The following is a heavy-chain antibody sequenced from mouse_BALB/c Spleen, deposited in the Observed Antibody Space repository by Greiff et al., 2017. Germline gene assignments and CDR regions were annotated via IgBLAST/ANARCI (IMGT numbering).Heavy chain of an antibody. CDR2: IYPGDGDT. CDR1: GYAFSSYW. J-gene: IGHJ2*01. D-gene: IGHD2-4*01. Sequence: QVQLQQSGAELVRPGSSVKISCKASGYAFSSYWMNWVKQRPGQGLEWIGQIYPGDGDTNYNGKFKGKATLTADKSSSTAYVQLSSLTSEDSAVYFCARSGGLRQGDYWGQGTTLTVSS. CDR3: ARSGGLRQGDY. V-gene: IGHV1-80*01.